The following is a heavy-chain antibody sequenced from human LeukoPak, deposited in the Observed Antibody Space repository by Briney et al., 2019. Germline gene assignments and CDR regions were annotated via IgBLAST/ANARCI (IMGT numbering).Heavy chain of an antibody. J-gene: IGHJ4*02. V-gene: IGHV4-59*08. D-gene: IGHD7-27*01. CDR3: AKTNWGFYFDY. CDR1: GGSISSYY. CDR2: IYYSGST. Sequence: SETLSLTCTVSGGSISSYYWSWIRQPPGKGLEWIGYIYYSGSTNYNPSLKSRVTISVDTSKNQFSLKLSSVTAADTAVYYCAKTNWGFYFDYWGQGTLVTVSS.